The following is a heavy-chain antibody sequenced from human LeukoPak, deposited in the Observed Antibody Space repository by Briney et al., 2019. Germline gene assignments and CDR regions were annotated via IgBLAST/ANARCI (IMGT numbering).Heavy chain of an antibody. CDR3: ARVYGSGSYYNGYYYYYMDV. Sequence: PSETLSLTCTVSGYSISSGYYWGWIRQPPGQGLEWIGSIYYSGSTYYNPSLKSRVTISVDTSKNQFSLKLSSVTAADTAVYYCARVYGSGSYYNGYYYYYMDVWGKGTTVTISS. CDR2: IYYSGST. D-gene: IGHD3-10*01. V-gene: IGHV4-38-2*02. J-gene: IGHJ6*03. CDR1: GYSISSGYY.